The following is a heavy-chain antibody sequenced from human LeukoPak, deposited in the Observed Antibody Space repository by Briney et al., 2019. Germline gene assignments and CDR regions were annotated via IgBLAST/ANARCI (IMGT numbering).Heavy chain of an antibody. D-gene: IGHD3-22*01. V-gene: IGHV1-46*01. CDR3: ARDLGSRVIHY. J-gene: IGHJ4*02. CDR1: GYTFTSYY. CDR2: INPSGGSA. Sequence: GASVKVSCKASGYTFTSYYIHWVRQAPGQELEWMGIINPSGGSANYAQRFQGRITMTRDTSTSTVYMELSSLRSEDTAVYYCARDLGSRVIHYWGQGTLVIVSS.